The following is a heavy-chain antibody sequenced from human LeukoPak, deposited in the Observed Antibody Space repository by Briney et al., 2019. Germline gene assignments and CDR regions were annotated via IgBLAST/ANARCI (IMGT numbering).Heavy chain of an antibody. Sequence: ASVKVSCTASGYTFTSYGISWVRQAPGQGLEWMGWISADNGNTNYPQKLQGRVTMTTDTSTSTAYMELRSLRSDDTAVYYCARDGVVVVAETGGYYYYYYMDVWGKGTTVTISS. J-gene: IGHJ6*03. CDR2: ISADNGNT. V-gene: IGHV1-18*01. CDR3: ARDGVVVVAETGGYYYYYYMDV. D-gene: IGHD2-15*01. CDR1: GYTFTSYG.